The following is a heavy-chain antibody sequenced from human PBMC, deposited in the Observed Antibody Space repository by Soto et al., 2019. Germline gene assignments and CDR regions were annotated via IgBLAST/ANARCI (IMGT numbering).Heavy chain of an antibody. CDR3: AREAPGYCSSTSCSAYNWFDP. J-gene: IGHJ5*02. Sequence: ASVKVSCKASGYTFTSYDINWVRQATGQGLEWMGWMDPNSGNTGYAQKFQGRVTMTRNTSISTAYMELSSLRSEDTAVYYCAREAPGYCSSTSCSAYNWFDPWGQGTLVTVSS. CDR1: GYTFTSYD. V-gene: IGHV1-8*01. CDR2: MDPNSGNT. D-gene: IGHD2-2*03.